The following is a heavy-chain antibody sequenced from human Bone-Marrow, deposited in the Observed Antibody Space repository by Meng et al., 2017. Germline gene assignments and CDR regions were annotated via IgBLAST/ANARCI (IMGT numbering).Heavy chain of an antibody. Sequence: ASVKVSCKASGYTFTSYAMHWVRQAPGQRLEWMGWINAGNGNTKYSQKFQGRVTITRDTSASTAYMELSSLRSEDTAVYYCARGPRQYSSGWYASLYYYGMDVWGQGTTVTVSS. J-gene: IGHJ6*02. CDR1: GYTFTSYA. CDR3: ARGPRQYSSGWYASLYYYGMDV. V-gene: IGHV1-3*01. CDR2: INAGNGNT. D-gene: IGHD6-19*01.